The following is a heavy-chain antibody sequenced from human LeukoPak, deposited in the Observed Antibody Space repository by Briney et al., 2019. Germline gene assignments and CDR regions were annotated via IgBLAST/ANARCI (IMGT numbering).Heavy chain of an antibody. CDR2: IYYSGST. D-gene: IGHD3-9*01. J-gene: IGHJ3*02. Sequence: SETLCLTCTVSGGSISSYYWSWIRQPPGKGLEWFGYIYYSGSTNYNPSLKSRVTISVDTSKNQFSLKLSSVTAADTAVYYCARPLDYLRYFDWLPSGYAFDIWGQGTMVTVSS. V-gene: IGHV4-59*08. CDR1: GGSISSYY. CDR3: ARPLDYLRYFDWLPSGYAFDI.